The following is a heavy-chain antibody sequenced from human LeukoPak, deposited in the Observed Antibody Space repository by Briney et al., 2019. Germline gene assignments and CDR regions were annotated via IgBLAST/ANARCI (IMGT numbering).Heavy chain of an antibody. D-gene: IGHD6-13*01. J-gene: IGHJ4*02. CDR3: ARARESMATAGSYFGY. CDR1: GGSISSGDYS. CDR2: IWHSGHT. Sequence: SETLSLTCAVSGGSISSGDYSWSWIRQPPGSGLEWIGYIWHSGHTNYNPSLRSRVTISLARSNSQFSLRLSSVTAADTAVYYCARARESMATAGSYFGYWGQGTLVTVSS. V-gene: IGHV4-30-2*01.